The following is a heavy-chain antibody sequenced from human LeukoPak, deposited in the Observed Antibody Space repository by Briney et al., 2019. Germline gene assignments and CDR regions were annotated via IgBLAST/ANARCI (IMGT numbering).Heavy chain of an antibody. CDR3: ARSLKGSTSCH. V-gene: IGHV1-2*02. D-gene: IGHD6-6*01. Sequence: ASVKVSCKASGYTFTSYGISWVRQAPGQGLEWMGWINPDSGDTNYAQNFQDRVTMTRDTSISTAYMELSRRRSDDTAMYYYARSLKGSTSCHWVQGTLVTVSS. CDR2: INPDSGDT. CDR1: GYTFTSYG. J-gene: IGHJ4*02.